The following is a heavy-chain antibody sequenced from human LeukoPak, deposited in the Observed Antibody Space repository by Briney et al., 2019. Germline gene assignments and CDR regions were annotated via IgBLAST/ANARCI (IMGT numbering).Heavy chain of an antibody. Sequence: PSETLSLTCAVYGGSFSGYYRSWIRQPPGKGLEWIGEINHSGSTNYNPSLKSRVTISVDTSKNQFSLKLSPVTAADTAVYYCAIFSKQQLVSDYWGQGTLVTVSS. D-gene: IGHD6-13*01. CDR3: AIFSKQQLVSDY. J-gene: IGHJ4*02. CDR2: INHSGST. CDR1: GGSFSGYY. V-gene: IGHV4-34*01.